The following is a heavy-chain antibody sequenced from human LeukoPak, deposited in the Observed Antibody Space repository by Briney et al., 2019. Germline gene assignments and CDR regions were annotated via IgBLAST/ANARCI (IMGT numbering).Heavy chain of an antibody. V-gene: IGHV3-23*01. CDR3: AKGGSTAWTAVDY. J-gene: IGHJ4*02. CDR1: GFSFSNCA. D-gene: IGHD2-2*01. Sequence: GGSLRLSCAASGFSFSNCAMTWVRQAPGKGLEWVSSISDSAGATYYADSVRGRFTISRDNSGSTLYLQMNSLRADDTAVYYCAKGGSTAWTAVDYWGQGALVTVSS. CDR2: ISDSAGAT.